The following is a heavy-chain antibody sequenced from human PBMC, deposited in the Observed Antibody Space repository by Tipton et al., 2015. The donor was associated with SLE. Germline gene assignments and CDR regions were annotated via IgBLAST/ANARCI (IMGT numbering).Heavy chain of an antibody. D-gene: IGHD2-2*02. Sequence: TLSLTCTVSGGSISSGGYYWSWIRQHPGKGLEWIGYIYYSGSTYYNPSLKSRVTISVDTSKNQFSLKLSSVTAADTAVYYCARGYCSSTSCYRVYYYFDYWGQGTLVTVPS. CDR1: GGSISSGGYY. J-gene: IGHJ4*02. V-gene: IGHV4-31*03. CDR2: IYYSGST. CDR3: ARGYCSSTSCYRVYYYFDY.